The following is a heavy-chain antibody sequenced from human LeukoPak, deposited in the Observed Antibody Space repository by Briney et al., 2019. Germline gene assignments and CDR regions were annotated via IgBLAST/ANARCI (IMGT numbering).Heavy chain of an antibody. CDR3: ARGSNWGDY. CDR2: IYYSGST. J-gene: IGHJ4*02. V-gene: IGHV4-59*01. CDR1: GGSISNYY. Sequence: SETLSLTCTVSGGSISNYYWSWIRQPPGKGLEWIGYIYYSGSTYYNPSLRSRVTISVDTSKNQFSLNLNSVTAAGTAVYYCARGSNWGDYWGQGTLVTVSS. D-gene: IGHD7-27*01.